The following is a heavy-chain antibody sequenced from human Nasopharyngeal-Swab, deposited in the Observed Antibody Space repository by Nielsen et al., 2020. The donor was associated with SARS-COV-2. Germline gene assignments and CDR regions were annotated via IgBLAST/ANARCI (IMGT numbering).Heavy chain of an antibody. J-gene: IGHJ4*02. CDR2: INSDGSST. D-gene: IGHD4-17*01. CDR3: AIISRDYGDFFDY. V-gene: IGHV3-74*01. CDR1: GFTFSSYW. Sequence: GESLKISCAASGFTFSSYWMHWVRQAPGKGLVWVSRINSDGSSTSYADPVKGRFTISRDNAKNTLYLQMNSLRAEDTAVYYCAIISRDYGDFFDYWGQGTLVTVSS.